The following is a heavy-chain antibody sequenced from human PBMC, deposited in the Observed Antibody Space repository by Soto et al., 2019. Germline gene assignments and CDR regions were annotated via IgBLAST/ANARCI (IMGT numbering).Heavy chain of an antibody. Sequence: EVQLVESGGGLVQPGGSLRLSCAASGFTVSSNYMSWVRQAPGKGLEWVSVIYSGGSTYYADSVKGRFTISRDNSKNTLYLQMNSLRAEDTAVYYCARESTRYEYYYYYGMDVWGQGTTVTVSS. CDR2: IYSGGST. D-gene: IGHD2-2*01. V-gene: IGHV3-66*01. CDR1: GFTVSSNY. J-gene: IGHJ6*02. CDR3: ARESTRYEYYYYYGMDV.